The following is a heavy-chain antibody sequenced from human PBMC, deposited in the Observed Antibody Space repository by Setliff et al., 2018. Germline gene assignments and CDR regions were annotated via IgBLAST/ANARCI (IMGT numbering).Heavy chain of an antibody. CDR1: GYSFSTCW. D-gene: IGHD6-19*01. Sequence: GESLKISCKGSGYSFSTCWIGWVRQMPGKGLEWMGIIYPGDSITRYGPSFQGQVTISVDKSISTAYLQWSSLKASDTAMYYCARQGSGRPSNWFDPWGQGTLVTVSS. V-gene: IGHV5-51*01. CDR2: IYPGDSIT. J-gene: IGHJ5*02. CDR3: ARQGSGRPSNWFDP.